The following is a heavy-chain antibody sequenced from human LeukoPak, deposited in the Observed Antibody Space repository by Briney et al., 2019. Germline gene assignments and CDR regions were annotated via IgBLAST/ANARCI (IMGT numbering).Heavy chain of an antibody. V-gene: IGHV3-21*01. CDR3: ARHDYGDYLDYYGMDV. D-gene: IGHD4-17*01. CDR1: GFTFSSYS. J-gene: IGHJ6*02. Sequence: GGSLRLSCAASGFTFSSYSMNWVRQAPGKGLEWVSSISSSSSYIYYADSVKGRFTISRDNAKNSLYLQMNSLRAEGTAVYYCARHDYGDYLDYYGMDVWGQGTTVTVSS. CDR2: ISSSSSYI.